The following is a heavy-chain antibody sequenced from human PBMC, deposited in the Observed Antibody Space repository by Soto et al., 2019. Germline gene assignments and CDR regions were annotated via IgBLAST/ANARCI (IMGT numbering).Heavy chain of an antibody. CDR1: GGSISSGDYY. CDR2: IYYSGST. V-gene: IGHV4-30-4*01. CDR3: ARDNYYGSGSYYNGYYYYGMDV. J-gene: IGHJ6*04. D-gene: IGHD3-10*01. Sequence: SSETLSLTCTVSGGSISSGDYYWSWIRQPPGKGLEWIGYIYYSGSTYYNPSLKSRVTISVDTSKNQFSLKLSSVTAADTAVYYCARDNYYGSGSYYNGYYYYGMDVWGKGTTVTVS.